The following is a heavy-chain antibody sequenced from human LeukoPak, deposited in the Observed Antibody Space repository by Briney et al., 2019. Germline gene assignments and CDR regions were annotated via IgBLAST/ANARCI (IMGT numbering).Heavy chain of an antibody. CDR2: ISYDGSNK. CDR1: GFTFSSYA. CDR3: ARDRVYCSSTSCYYYYMDV. J-gene: IGHJ6*03. Sequence: GGSLRLSCAASGFTFSSYAMHWVRQAPGKGLEWVAVISYDGSNKYYADSVKGRFTISRDNSKNTLYLQMTSLRAEDTAVYYCARDRVYCSSTSCYYYYMDVWGKGTTVTVSS. D-gene: IGHD2-2*01. V-gene: IGHV3-30*01.